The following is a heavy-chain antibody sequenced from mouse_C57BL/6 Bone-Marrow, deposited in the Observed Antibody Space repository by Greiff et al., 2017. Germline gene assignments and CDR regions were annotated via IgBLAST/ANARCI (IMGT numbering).Heavy chain of an antibody. CDR3: AHPFLDY. CDR1: GYAFSSSW. Sequence: QVQLQQSGPELVKPGASVKISCKASGYAFSSSWMNWVKQRPGKGLEWIGRIYPGDGDTNYNGKFKGKATLTADKSSSTAYMQLSSLTSEDSAVYFCAHPFLDYWGQGTTLTVSS. J-gene: IGHJ2*01. CDR2: IYPGDGDT. V-gene: IGHV1-82*01.